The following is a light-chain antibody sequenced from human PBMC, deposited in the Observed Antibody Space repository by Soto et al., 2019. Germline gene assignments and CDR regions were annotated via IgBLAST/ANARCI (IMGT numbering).Light chain of an antibody. Sequence: QAVVTQPASVSGSPGQSITISCTGTNSDIGGYNYVSWYRHHPGEAPKLMIYGVTNRPSGVSTRFSGSKSGNTASLTISGLQDEDEADYYCSSYTSVTIVVFGGGTQLTVL. CDR2: GVT. CDR3: SSYTSVTIVV. V-gene: IGLV2-14*01. CDR1: NSDIGGYNY. J-gene: IGLJ2*01.